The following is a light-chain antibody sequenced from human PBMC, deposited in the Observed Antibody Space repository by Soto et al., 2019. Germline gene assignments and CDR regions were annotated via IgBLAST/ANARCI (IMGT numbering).Light chain of an antibody. CDR1: SSDVGSYDR. CDR3: SLYTSSSTYV. CDR2: DVN. J-gene: IGLJ1*01. Sequence: ALTQPPSVSGSPGQSITISCTGISSDVGSYDRVSWYQQPPGTAPKTIIYDVNNRPSGVPDRFSGSKSGSTASLTISGLQAEDEADYYCSLYTSSSTYVFGTGTKVTVL. V-gene: IGLV2-18*01.